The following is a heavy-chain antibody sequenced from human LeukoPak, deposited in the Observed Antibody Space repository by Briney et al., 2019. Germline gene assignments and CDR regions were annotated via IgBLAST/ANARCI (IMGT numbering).Heavy chain of an antibody. Sequence: PGRSLRLSSAASGFTFSDYGIHCVRQAPGKGVEWVSYISSSGSTIYYADSVKGRFTISRDNAKNSLYLQMNSLRAEDTAVYYCAKATSGYFDYWGQGTLVTVSS. J-gene: IGHJ4*02. CDR2: ISSSGSTI. V-gene: IGHV3-11*01. CDR3: AKATSGYFDY. D-gene: IGHD3-3*01. CDR1: GFTFSDYG.